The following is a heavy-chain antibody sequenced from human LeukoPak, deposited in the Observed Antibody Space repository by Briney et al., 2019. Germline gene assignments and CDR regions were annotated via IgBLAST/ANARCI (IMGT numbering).Heavy chain of an antibody. CDR1: GGSIISSSFW. CDR3: ARYIVSYPHDAFDI. Sequence: RTSETLSLTCTVSGGSIISSSFWWGWIRQPPGKGLEWIGSIYYSGVSYYNTSLKSRVTISVDTSKKQFSLKLSSVTAADTAFYYCARYIVSYPHDAFDIWGQGTMVTVSS. D-gene: IGHD1-26*01. V-gene: IGHV4-39*07. CDR2: IYYSGVS. J-gene: IGHJ3*02.